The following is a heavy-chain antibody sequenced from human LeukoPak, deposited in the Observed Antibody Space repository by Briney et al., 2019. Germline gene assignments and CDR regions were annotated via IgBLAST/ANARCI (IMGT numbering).Heavy chain of an antibody. CDR2: IVVGSGNT. CDR1: GFTFTSSA. CDR3: AAGGYYYFDY. J-gene: IGHJ4*02. Sequence: SVKVSCXASGFTFTSSAMQWVRLARGQRLGWIGWIVVGSGNTNYAQKFQERVTITRDMSTSTAYMELSSLRSEDTAVYYCAAGGYYYFDYWGQGTLVTVSS. V-gene: IGHV1-58*02. D-gene: IGHD6-13*01.